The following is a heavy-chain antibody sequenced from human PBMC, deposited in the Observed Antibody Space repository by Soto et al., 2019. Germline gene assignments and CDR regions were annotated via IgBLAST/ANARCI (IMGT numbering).Heavy chain of an antibody. Sequence: QVQLVESGGGVVQPGRSLRLSCAASGFTFSNYGMHWVRQAPGKGLEWVAVIWYDGSNKYYGDSVKGRFTISRDNTKNTLYLQMNSLRGEDMAVYYWARDRDPMTTVTEIGCWGQGTLVTVSS. CDR1: GFTFSNYG. CDR3: ARDRDPMTTVTEIGC. D-gene: IGHD4-17*01. J-gene: IGHJ4*02. CDR2: IWYDGSNK. V-gene: IGHV3-33*01.